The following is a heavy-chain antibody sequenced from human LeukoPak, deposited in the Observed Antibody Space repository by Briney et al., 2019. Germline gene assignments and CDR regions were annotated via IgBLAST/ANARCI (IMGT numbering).Heavy chain of an antibody. V-gene: IGHV3-48*01. CDR3: ASVCSSTSCYSKGLVDY. CDR1: GFTFSSYS. D-gene: IGHD2-2*01. Sequence: GGSLRLSCAASGFTFSSYSMNWVRQAPGRGRVWVSYISSSSSTIYYADSVKGRFTISRDNAKNSLYLQMNSLRAEDTAVYYCASVCSSTSCYSKGLVDYWGQGTLVTVSS. CDR2: ISSSSSTI. J-gene: IGHJ4*02.